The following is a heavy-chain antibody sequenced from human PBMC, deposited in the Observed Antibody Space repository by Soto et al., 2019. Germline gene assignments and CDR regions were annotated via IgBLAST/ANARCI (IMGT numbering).Heavy chain of an antibody. CDR2: IGPDGSNI. CDR1: GFIFSSHW. J-gene: IGHJ6*02. V-gene: IGHV3-74*01. Sequence: GGSLRLSCAASGFIFSSHWMHWVRQAPGKGLVGVSHIGPDGSNIWEADSVQGRFTISRDNSKNTLYLQMNSLRAEDTGVYYYATDRAEDYYYGMDVWTPGTTVTVS. CDR3: ATDRAEDYYYGMDV.